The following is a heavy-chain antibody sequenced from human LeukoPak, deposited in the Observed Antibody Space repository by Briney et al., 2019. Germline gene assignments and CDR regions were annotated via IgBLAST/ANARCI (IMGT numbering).Heavy chain of an antibody. Sequence: SETLSLTCTVSGGSISSYYWSWIRQPPGKGLEWIGYIYYSGSTNYNPSLKSRVTISVDTSKNQFSLKLSSVTAADTAVYYCASAYGLGYCSGGSCYRRGWDYWGQGTLVTVSS. CDR3: ASAYGLGYCSGGSCYRRGWDY. CDR1: GGSISSYY. J-gene: IGHJ4*02. CDR2: IYYSGST. D-gene: IGHD2-15*01. V-gene: IGHV4-59*12.